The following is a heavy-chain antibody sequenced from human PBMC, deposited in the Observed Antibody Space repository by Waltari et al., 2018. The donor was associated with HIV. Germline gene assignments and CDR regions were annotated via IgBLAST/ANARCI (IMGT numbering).Heavy chain of an antibody. J-gene: IGHJ3*02. Sequence: EVPLVPSGAEVKKPGESLKLPCKGSGYSLTSYWMGWLRQTPGKGLEWTGIIYPGDSDTRYSPSFQGQVTISADKSISTAYLQWSSLKASDTAMYYCARLGAVAEQGGDAFDIWGQGTMVTVSS. D-gene: IGHD6-19*01. V-gene: IGHV5-51*03. CDR2: IYPGDSDT. CDR3: ARLGAVAEQGGDAFDI. CDR1: GYSLTSYW.